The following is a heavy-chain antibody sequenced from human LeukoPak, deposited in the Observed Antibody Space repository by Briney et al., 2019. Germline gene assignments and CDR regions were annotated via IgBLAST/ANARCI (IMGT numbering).Heavy chain of an antibody. V-gene: IGHV4-34*01. CDR2: IYYSGST. CDR3: ASIAARPDY. CDR1: GGSFSGYY. J-gene: IGHJ4*02. Sequence: SETLSLTCAVYGGSFSGYYWSWIRQPPGKGLEWIGSIYYSGSTYYNPSLKSRVTISVDKSKNQFSLKLSSVTAADTAVYYCASIAARPDYWGQGTLVTVSS. D-gene: IGHD6-6*01.